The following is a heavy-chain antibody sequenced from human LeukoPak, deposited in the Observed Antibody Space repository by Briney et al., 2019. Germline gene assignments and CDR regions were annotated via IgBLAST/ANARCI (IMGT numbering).Heavy chain of an antibody. V-gene: IGHV1-69*13. CDR2: IIPIFGTA. CDR3: ARGWLAETTVVTPYNY. CDR1: GGSFSSHA. Sequence: GASVKVSCKASGGSFSSHAINWVRQAPGQGLEWMGGIIPIFGTANYAQKFQDRVTITAVEFMSTVYMELSSLRSEDTAVYYCARGWLAETTVVTPYNYWGQGTLVTVSS. D-gene: IGHD4-23*01. J-gene: IGHJ4*02.